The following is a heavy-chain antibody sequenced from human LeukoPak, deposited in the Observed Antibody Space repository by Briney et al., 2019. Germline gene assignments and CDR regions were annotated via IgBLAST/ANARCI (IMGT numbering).Heavy chain of an antibody. D-gene: IGHD3-22*01. CDR3: TTYYYDSSGYYWDY. CDR1: GFTFSNAW. V-gene: IGHV3-15*01. J-gene: IGHJ4*02. Sequence: GGSLRLSCAASGFTFSNAWMSWVRQAPGKGLEWVSRIKSKTDGGTTDYAAPVKGRFTISRDDSKNTLYLQMNSLKTEDTAVYYCTTYYYDSSGYYWDYWGQGTLVTVSS. CDR2: IKSKTDGGTT.